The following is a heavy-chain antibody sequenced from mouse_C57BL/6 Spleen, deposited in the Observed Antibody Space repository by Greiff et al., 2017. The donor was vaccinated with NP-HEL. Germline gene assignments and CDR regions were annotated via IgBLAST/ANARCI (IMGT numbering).Heavy chain of an antibody. CDR1: GFNIKDYY. CDR3: GRKGYYCSSYSYYFDY. J-gene: IGHJ2*01. D-gene: IGHD1-1*01. V-gene: IGHV14-2*01. CDR2: IDPEDGET. Sequence: EVKLMESGAELVKPGASVKLSCTASGFNIKDYYMHWVKQRTEQGLEWIGRIDPEDGETKYAPKFQGKATITADTSSNTAYLQLSSLTSEDTAVYYCGRKGYYCSSYSYYFDYWGQGTTLTVSS.